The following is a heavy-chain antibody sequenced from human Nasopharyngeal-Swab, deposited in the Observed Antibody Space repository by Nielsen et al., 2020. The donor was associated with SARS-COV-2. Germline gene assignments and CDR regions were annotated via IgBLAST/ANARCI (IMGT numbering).Heavy chain of an antibody. Sequence: GGSLRLSCAASGFTFNSHGMHWVRQAPGKGLEWVAVISFDGSKKYYADSVKGRFTISRDSSKNTLYLQMNSLRAEDTAVYYCARDTSVDIVLLYYGMDVWGQVTTVTVSS. CDR2: ISFDGSKK. V-gene: IGHV3-30*03. D-gene: IGHD5-12*01. J-gene: IGHJ6*02. CDR3: ARDTSVDIVLLYYGMDV. CDR1: GFTFNSHG.